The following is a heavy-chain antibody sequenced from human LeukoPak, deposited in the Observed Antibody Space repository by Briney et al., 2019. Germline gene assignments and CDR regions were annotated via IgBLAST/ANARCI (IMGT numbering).Heavy chain of an antibody. Sequence: SETLSLTCTVSGGSISSGDYYWSWIRQPPGKGLEWIGYIYYSGSTYYNPSLKSRVTISVDTSKNQFSLKLSSVTAADTAVYYCARVVRAYCSSTSCYSWFDYWGQGTLVTVSS. CDR1: GGSISSGDYY. CDR2: IYYSGST. V-gene: IGHV4-30-4*08. CDR3: ARVVRAYCSSTSCYSWFDY. D-gene: IGHD2-2*02. J-gene: IGHJ4*02.